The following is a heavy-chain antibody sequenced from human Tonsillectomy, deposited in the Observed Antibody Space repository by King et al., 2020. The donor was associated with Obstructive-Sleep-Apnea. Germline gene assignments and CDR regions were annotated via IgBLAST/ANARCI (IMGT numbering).Heavy chain of an antibody. CDR3: ARAWRVVPAADAFDI. D-gene: IGHD2-2*01. CDR2: IYYSGST. CDR1: GGSISSCSYY. Sequence: LQLQESGPGLVKPSETLSLTCTVSGGSISSCSYYWGWIRQPPGKGLEWIGGIYYSGSTYYNPSLKSRVTISVDTSKNQFSLKLSSVTAADTAVYYCARAWRVVPAADAFDIWGQGTMVTVSS. V-gene: IGHV4-39*07. J-gene: IGHJ3*02.